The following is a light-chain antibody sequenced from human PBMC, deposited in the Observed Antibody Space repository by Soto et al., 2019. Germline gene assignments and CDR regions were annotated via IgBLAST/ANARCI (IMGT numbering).Light chain of an antibody. Sequence: QSALTQPPSASRSPGQSVAISCTGTSSDVGGYNYVSWYQQHPGKAPKLMIYEVNKRPSGVPDRFSGSKSDNPASLTVSGLQAEDEADYYCSSYAGSSNVFGTGTKLTAL. CDR1: SSDVGGYNY. CDR3: SSYAGSSNV. J-gene: IGLJ1*01. CDR2: EVN. V-gene: IGLV2-8*01.